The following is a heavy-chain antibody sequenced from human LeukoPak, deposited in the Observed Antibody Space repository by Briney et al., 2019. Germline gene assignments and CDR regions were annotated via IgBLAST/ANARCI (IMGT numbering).Heavy chain of an antibody. D-gene: IGHD2-2*01. V-gene: IGHV4-34*01. J-gene: IGHJ6*03. CDR1: GGSFSGYY. CDR2: INHSGST. Sequence: TSETLSLTCAVYGGSFSGYYWSWIRRPPGKGLEWIGEINHSGSTNYNPSLKSRVTISVDTSKNQFSLKLSSVTAADTAVYYCARGDIVVVPAAMKNYYYYYYMDVWGKGTTVTVSS. CDR3: ARGDIVVVPAAMKNYYYYYYMDV.